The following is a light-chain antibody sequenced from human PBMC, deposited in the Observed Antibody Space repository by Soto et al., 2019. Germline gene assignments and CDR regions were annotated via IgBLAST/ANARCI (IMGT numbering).Light chain of an antibody. Sequence: QSALTQPASVSGSPGQSITISCTGASSDVGDYNYVSWYQQHPGKAPKLIIYGVSDRPSGISHRFSGSKSGNTASLTISGLQAEDEADYYCSSYTRTNTLIFGGGTEVTVL. CDR3: SSYTRTNTLI. CDR2: GVS. V-gene: IGLV2-14*03. J-gene: IGLJ2*01. CDR1: SSDVGDYNY.